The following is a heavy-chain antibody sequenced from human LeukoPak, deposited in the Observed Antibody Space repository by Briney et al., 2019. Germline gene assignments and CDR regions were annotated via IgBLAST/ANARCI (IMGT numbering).Heavy chain of an antibody. D-gene: IGHD4-11*01. CDR3: AKDRRPTAVVTYPSD. J-gene: IGHJ4*02. Sequence: GGSLRLSCAASGFTFSTYAMSWVRQAPGKGLEWVSALSSSGTNTYYADSVNGRFTISRDNSKNTLYLQMNSLRAEDTAVYYCAKDRRPTAVVTYPSDWGQGALVTVS. CDR2: LSSSGTNT. V-gene: IGHV3-23*01. CDR1: GFTFSTYA.